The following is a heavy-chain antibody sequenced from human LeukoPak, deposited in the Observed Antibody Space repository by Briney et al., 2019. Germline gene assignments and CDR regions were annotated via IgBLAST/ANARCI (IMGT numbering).Heavy chain of an antibody. CDR3: ARGPWTVTTRRSPPPSYKYYYYYYYMDV. Sequence: SETLSLTCAVYGGSFSGYYWSWIRQPPGKGLEWIGEINHSGSTNYNPSLKSRVTISVDTSKNQFSLKLSSVTAADTAVYYCARGPWTVTTRRSPPPSYKYYYYYYYMDVWGKGTTVTVSS. V-gene: IGHV4-34*01. CDR1: GGSFSGYY. CDR2: INHSGST. D-gene: IGHD4-17*01. J-gene: IGHJ6*03.